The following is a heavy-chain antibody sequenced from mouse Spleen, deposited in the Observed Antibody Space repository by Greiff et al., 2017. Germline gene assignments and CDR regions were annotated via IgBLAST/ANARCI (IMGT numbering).Heavy chain of an antibody. Sequence: EVKLMESGGDLVKPGGSLKLSCAASGFTFSSYGMSWVRQTPDKRLEWVATISSGGSYTYYPDSVKGRFTISRDNAKNTLYLQMSSLKSEDTAMYYCARLMMVTYFDYWGQGTTLTVSS. J-gene: IGHJ2*01. V-gene: IGHV5-6*01. D-gene: IGHD2-3*01. CDR2: ISSGGSYT. CDR1: GFTFSSYG. CDR3: ARLMMVTYFDY.